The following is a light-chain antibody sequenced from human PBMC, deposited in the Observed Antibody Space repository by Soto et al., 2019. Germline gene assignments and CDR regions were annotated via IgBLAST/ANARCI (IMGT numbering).Light chain of an antibody. CDR2: EGS. CDR3: CSYAGSSFYV. Sequence: QSVLTQPASVSGSPGQSITISCTGTSSDVGSYNLVSWYQQHPGKAPKLMIYEGSKRPSGVSNRFSGSKSGNTASLTISGLQAEDEADYYCCSYAGSSFYVLGTGTKVT. CDR1: SSDVGSYNL. J-gene: IGLJ1*01. V-gene: IGLV2-23*01.